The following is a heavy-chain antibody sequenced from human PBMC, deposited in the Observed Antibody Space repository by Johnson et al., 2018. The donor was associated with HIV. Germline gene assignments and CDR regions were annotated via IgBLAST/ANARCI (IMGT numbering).Heavy chain of an antibody. CDR1: GFTFSDYY. D-gene: IGHD4-17*01. V-gene: IGHV3-20*04. CDR3: AKDVTQRGDYGYNFDI. CDR2: INWNGGSI. Sequence: VQLVESGGVVVQPGGSLRLSCAASGFTFSDYYMSWIRQAPGKGLEWVSGINWNGGSIGYADSVKGRFTISRDNAKNSLYLQMNSLRAEDTALYYCAKDVTQRGDYGYNFDIWGQGTMVTVSS. J-gene: IGHJ3*02.